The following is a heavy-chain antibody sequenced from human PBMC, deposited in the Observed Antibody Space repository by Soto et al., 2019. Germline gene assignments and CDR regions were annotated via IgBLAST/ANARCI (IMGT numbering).Heavy chain of an antibody. CDR1: VFSFSDYS. D-gene: IGHD2-2*02. J-gene: IGHJ5*02. CDR2: ISSSSSYI. Sequence: GGSLRLSCAASVFSFSDYSMNWVRQAPGKGLEWVSSISSSSSYIYYADSVKGRFTISRDNAKNSLYLQMNSLRAEDTAVYYCARDRRSTSCYSPWGQGTLVTVSS. CDR3: ARDRRSTSCYSP. V-gene: IGHV3-21*01.